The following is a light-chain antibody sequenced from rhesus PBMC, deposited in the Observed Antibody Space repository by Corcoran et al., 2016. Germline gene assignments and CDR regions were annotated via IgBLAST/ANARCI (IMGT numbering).Light chain of an antibody. CDR1: QSVSSN. Sequence: EIVMTQSPATLSLSPGERATLSCRASQSVSSNLAWYQQKPGQAPSLLIYGASTRATGIPDRFSGSWSGTDFTLTISSLEPEDFAVYYCQQYSNWPYSFGQGTKVEIK. V-gene: IGKV3-42*03. CDR3: QQYSNWPYS. J-gene: IGKJ2*01. CDR2: GAS.